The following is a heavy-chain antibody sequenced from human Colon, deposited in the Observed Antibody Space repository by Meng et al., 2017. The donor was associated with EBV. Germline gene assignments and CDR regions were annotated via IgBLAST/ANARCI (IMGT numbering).Heavy chain of an antibody. D-gene: IGHD2-2*01. CDR2: IYRGGGT. V-gene: IGHV4-4*02. CDR3: ARVRVIPAAVGFDY. CDR1: GGSSNTCDW. Sequence: QAQQQGDGPALVEPSGHRSLTCACSGGSSNTCDWWGWVRQPPGKGLEWIGEIYRGGGTNYNPSFKSRVTISVDTSNNHFSLKLSYVTAADTAVYYCARVRVIPAAVGFDYWGQGTLVTVSS. J-gene: IGHJ4*02.